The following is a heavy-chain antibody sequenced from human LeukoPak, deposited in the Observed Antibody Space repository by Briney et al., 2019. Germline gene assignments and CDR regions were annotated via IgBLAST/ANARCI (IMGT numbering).Heavy chain of an antibody. D-gene: IGHD6-19*01. V-gene: IGHV1-18*01. CDR3: ARAQYTGAWQGLNWFDP. CDR1: GYTFTSYG. CDR2: ISAYNGNT. J-gene: IGHJ5*02. Sequence: ASVKVSCKASGYTFTSYGITWVRQAPGQGLEWMGWISAYNGNTNYAQRVQGRVTMTTETSTSTAYLELRSLRSDDTAVYYCARAQYTGAWQGLNWFDPWGQRTLVIVSS.